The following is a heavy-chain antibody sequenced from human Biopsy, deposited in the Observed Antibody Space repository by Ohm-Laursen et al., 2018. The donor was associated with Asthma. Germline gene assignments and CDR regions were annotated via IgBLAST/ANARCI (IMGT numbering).Heavy chain of an antibody. Sequence: ASVKVSCKASRYTFTSYDINWVRQATGQGLEWMGWMNPNSGNTGYPQNFQGRVTMTRDTSISTAYMELSSLRSEDTAVYYCTRWSLRVRDTPNDYWGQGTLVTVSS. CDR3: TRWSLRVRDTPNDY. D-gene: IGHD3-16*01. V-gene: IGHV1-8*01. CDR1: RYTFTSYD. CDR2: MNPNSGNT. J-gene: IGHJ4*02.